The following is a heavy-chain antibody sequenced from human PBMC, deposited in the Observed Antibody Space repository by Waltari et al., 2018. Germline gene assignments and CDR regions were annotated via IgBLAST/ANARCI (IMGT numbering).Heavy chain of an antibody. V-gene: IGHV4-39*01. D-gene: IGHD6-13*01. CDR2: IYYSGST. J-gene: IGHJ4*02. Sequence: QLQLQESGPGLVKPSETLSLTCTVSGGSISSSSYYWGWIRQPPGKGLEWIGSIYYSGSTYYNPSLKSRVTISVDTSKNQFSLKLSSVTAADTAVYYCARHTGVYIPYFDYWGQGTLVTVSS. CDR3: ARHTGVYIPYFDY. CDR1: GGSISSSSYY.